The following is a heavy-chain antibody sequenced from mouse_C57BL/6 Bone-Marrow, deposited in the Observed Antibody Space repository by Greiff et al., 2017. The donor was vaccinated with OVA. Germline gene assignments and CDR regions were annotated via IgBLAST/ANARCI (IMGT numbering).Heavy chain of an antibody. CDR2: IYPGNSDT. CDR3: LLTTVVSNYFDY. D-gene: IGHD1-1*01. V-gene: IGHV1-5*01. J-gene: IGHJ2*01. Sequence: EVQLQQSGTVLARPGASVKMSCKTSGYTFTSYWMHWVKQRPGQGLEWIGAIYPGNSDTSYNQKFKGKAKLTAVTSASTAYMELSSLTNEDSAVYYCLLTTVVSNYFDYWGQGTTLTVSS. CDR1: GYTFTSYW.